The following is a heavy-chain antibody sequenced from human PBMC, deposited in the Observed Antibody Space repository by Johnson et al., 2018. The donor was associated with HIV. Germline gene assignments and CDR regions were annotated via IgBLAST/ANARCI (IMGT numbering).Heavy chain of an antibody. CDR1: GFTVNSNY. D-gene: IGHD1-1*01. J-gene: IGHJ3*02. CDR3: ARREGTTGTFSAFDI. V-gene: IGHV3-72*01. CDR2: TRNKANSYTT. Sequence: VQLVESGGGLVQPGGSLRLSCAASGFTVNSNYMSWVRQAPGKGLEWVGRTRNKANSYTTDYAASVKGRFTISRDDSKNSLYLQMNSLRAEDTAVYYCARREGTTGTFSAFDIWGQGTMVTVSS.